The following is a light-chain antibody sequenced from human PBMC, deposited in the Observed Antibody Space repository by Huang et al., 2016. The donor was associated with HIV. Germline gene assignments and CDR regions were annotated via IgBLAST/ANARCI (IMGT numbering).Light chain of an antibody. J-gene: IGKJ2*01. CDR1: QRLTSY. V-gene: IGKV1-39*01. CDR2: PAS. CDR3: QQSYSPPYT. Sequence: IQMTQSPSSLPASVGDRVTVTCRASQRLTSYLIWYQLKPGKAPKLLIRPASSLQRGLPSRFSGSGSGTDVTVTISSLQPEDFATYCCQQSYSPPYTFGQGTKLEIK.